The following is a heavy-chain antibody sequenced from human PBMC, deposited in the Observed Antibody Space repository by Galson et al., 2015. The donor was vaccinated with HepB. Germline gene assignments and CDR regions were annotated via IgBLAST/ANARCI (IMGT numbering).Heavy chain of an antibody. Sequence: SVKVSCKASGYTFTGNSMYWVRQAPGQGLEWMGWINPNSGGIKYAEKFQGRVTMTRDTSISTAYMELNRLTSDDTAVYYCSGGQGDYWGQGTQVTVSS. CDR3: SGGQGDY. CDR2: INPNSGGI. V-gene: IGHV1-2*02. J-gene: IGHJ4*02. D-gene: IGHD4-23*01. CDR1: GYTFTGNS.